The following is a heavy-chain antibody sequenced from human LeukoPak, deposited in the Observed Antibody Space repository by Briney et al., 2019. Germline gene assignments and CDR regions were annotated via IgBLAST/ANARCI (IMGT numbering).Heavy chain of an antibody. V-gene: IGHV3-23*01. CDR2: LSGSGGST. D-gene: IGHD5-18*01. Sequence: GGSLRLSCAASGCICSKYGMCWLRQAPGKGLQWVSGLSGSGGSTYYADSVKGRFTISRDSSKTTLYLQMNSLRAEDAALYYCAHASDTSLISEGYYFDYWGQGTLVTVSS. J-gene: IGHJ4*02. CDR3: AHASDTSLISEGYYFDY. CDR1: GCICSKYG.